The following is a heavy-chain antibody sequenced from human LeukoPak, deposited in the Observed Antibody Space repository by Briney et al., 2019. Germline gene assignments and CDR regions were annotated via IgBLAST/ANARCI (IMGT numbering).Heavy chain of an antibody. D-gene: IGHD1-26*01. Sequence: GSLRLSCAASGFTFSSYGMHWVRQAPGKGLEWVAVKWYDGSNKYYVDSVKGRFTISRDNSKNTLYLQMNSLRAEDTAVYYCARDFDSGSYDYWGQGTLVTVSS. CDR3: ARDFDSGSYDY. V-gene: IGHV3-33*01. CDR2: KWYDGSNK. CDR1: GFTFSSYG. J-gene: IGHJ4*02.